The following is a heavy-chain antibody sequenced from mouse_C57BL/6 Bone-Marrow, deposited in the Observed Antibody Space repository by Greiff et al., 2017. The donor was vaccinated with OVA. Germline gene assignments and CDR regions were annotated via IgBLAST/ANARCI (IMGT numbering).Heavy chain of an antibody. CDR2: ISDGGSYT. CDR3: ARVGSPFTY. J-gene: IGHJ3*01. V-gene: IGHV5-4*03. Sequence: DVMLVESGGGLVKPGGSLKLSCAASGFTFSSYAMSWVRQTPEKRLEWVATISDGGSYTYYPDNVKGRFTISRDNAKNNLYLQMSHLKSEDTAMYYCARVGSPFTYWGQGTLVTVSA. CDR1: GFTFSSYA.